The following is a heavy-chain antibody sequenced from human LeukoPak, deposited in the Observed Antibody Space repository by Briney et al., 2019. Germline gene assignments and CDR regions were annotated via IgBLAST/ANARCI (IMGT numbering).Heavy chain of an antibody. Sequence: GGSLRLSCAASGFTFSSYEMNWVRQAPGKGLESVSDISSSGSTIYYADSVKGRFTISRDNAKNSLYLQMNSLRAEDTAVYYCAREGSQYSYGIYYYYGMDVWGQGTTVTVSS. CDR2: ISSSGSTI. CDR1: GFTFSSYE. CDR3: AREGSQYSYGIYYYYGMDV. D-gene: IGHD5-18*01. V-gene: IGHV3-48*03. J-gene: IGHJ6*02.